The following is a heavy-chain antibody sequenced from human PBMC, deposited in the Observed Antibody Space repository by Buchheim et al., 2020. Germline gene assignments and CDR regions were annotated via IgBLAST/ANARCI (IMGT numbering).Heavy chain of an antibody. D-gene: IGHD6-19*01. Sequence: QVQLVQSGAEVKKPGASVKVSCKASGYTLTSHNMHWVRQAPGQGLEWMGIINPSGGSTSYAQKFQGRVTVTRDTSTSTVYMELSSLRSEDTAVYYCAREVSSGQWLSHNWFDPWGQGTL. J-gene: IGHJ5*02. CDR1: GYTLTSHN. V-gene: IGHV1-46*01. CDR3: AREVSSGQWLSHNWFDP. CDR2: INPSGGST.